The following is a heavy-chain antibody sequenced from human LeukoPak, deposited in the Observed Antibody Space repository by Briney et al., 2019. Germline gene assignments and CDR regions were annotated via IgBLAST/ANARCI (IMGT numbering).Heavy chain of an antibody. Sequence: GGSLRLSCAASGFTVSSNYMSWVRQAPGKGLEWVSVTYSGGSTYYADSVKGRFTISRDNSKNTLYLQMNSLRAEDTAVYYCAYYYDSSGYYRDYWGQGTLVTVSS. CDR2: TYSGGST. J-gene: IGHJ4*02. CDR1: GFTVSSNY. V-gene: IGHV3-53*01. D-gene: IGHD3-22*01. CDR3: AYYYDSSGYYRDY.